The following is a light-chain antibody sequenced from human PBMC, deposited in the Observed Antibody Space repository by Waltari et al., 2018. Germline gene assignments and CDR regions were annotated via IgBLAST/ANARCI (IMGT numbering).Light chain of an antibody. CDR2: AAS. J-gene: IGKJ2*01. V-gene: IGKV3-20*01. CDR3: QQYGSSVYT. CDR1: QSVSSSY. Sequence: EIVLTQSPGTLSLSPGERDTLSCRASQSVSSSYLAWYQQKPGQPPRLLIYAASSRATGIPDRCSGSGAGTDFTLTIGRLEPEDFAVYYCQQYGSSVYTFGQGTKLEIK.